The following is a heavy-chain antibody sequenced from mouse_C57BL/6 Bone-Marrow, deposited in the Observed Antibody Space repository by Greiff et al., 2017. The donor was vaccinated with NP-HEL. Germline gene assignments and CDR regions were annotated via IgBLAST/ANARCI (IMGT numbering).Heavy chain of an antibody. J-gene: IGHJ3*01. Sequence: VQLKESGGGLVQPKGSLKLSCAASGFSFNTYAMNWVRQAPGKGLEWVARIRSKSNNYATYYADSVKDRFTISRDDSESMLYLQMNNLKTEDTAMYYCVRHYDGAFAYWGQGTLVTVSA. CDR3: VRHYDGAFAY. V-gene: IGHV10-1*01. D-gene: IGHD2-12*01. CDR2: IRSKSNNYAT. CDR1: GFSFNTYA.